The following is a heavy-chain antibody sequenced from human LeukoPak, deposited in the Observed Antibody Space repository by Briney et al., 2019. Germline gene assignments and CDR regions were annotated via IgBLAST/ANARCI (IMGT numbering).Heavy chain of an antibody. D-gene: IGHD4-23*01. J-gene: IGHJ4*02. CDR1: GFTFSSYW. Sequence: PGGSLRLSCAVSGFTFSSYWMHWVRQAPGKGLVWVSRIDRDRSRINYADSVKGRFTISRDNGKNTLFLQMNSLRAEDAAVYYCVRGNDYGGPHYWGQGTLVTVSS. V-gene: IGHV3-74*01. CDR3: VRGNDYGGPHY. CDR2: IDRDRSRI.